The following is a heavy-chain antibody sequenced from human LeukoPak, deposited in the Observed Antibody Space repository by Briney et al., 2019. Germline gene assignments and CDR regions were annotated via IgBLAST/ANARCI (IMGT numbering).Heavy chain of an antibody. D-gene: IGHD2-21*01. J-gene: IGHJ3*02. CDR3: ARTAGGVEDAFDI. CDR1: GGSFSGYY. V-gene: IGHV4-34*01. CDR2: INHSGST. Sequence: PPETLSLTCAVYGGSFSGYYWSWIRQPPGKGLEWIGEINHSGSTNYNPSLKSRVTISVDTSKNQFSLKLSSVTAADTAVYYCARTAGGVEDAFDIWGQGTMVTVSS.